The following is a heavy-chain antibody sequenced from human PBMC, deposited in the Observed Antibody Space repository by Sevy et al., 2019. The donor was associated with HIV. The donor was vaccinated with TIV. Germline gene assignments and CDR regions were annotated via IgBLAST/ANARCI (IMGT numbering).Heavy chain of an antibody. CDR3: AKDRGSGWPYYYYYGMDV. V-gene: IGHV3-9*01. D-gene: IGHD6-19*01. CDR1: GFTFDDYA. CDR2: ISWNSGSI. J-gene: IGHJ6*02. Sequence: GGSLRLSCAASGFTFDDYAMHWVRQAPGKGLEWVSGISWNSGSIGYADSVKGRFTISRDNAKNSLYLQMNGLRAEDTALYYCAKDRGSGWPYYYYYGMDVWGQGTTVTVSS.